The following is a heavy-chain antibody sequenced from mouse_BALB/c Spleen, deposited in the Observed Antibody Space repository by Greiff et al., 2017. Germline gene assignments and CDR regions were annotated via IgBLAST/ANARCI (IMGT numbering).Heavy chain of an antibody. D-gene: IGHD1-1*01. CDR1: GYTFTSYW. J-gene: IGHJ3*01. Sequence: QVHVKQPGAELVRPGASVKLSCKASGYTFTSYWINWVKQRPGQGLEWIGNIYPSDSYTNYNQKFKDKATLTVDKSSSTAYMQLSSPTSEDSAVYYCTRDYYGSSPLAYWGQGTLVTVSA. V-gene: IGHV1-69*02. CDR3: TRDYYGSSPLAY. CDR2: IYPSDSYT.